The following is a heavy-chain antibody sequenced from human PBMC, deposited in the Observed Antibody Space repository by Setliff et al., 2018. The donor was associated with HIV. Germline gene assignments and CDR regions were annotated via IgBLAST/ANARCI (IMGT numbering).Heavy chain of an antibody. J-gene: IGHJ1*01. CDR2: FDPEDVET. CDR1: GYTLSELS. V-gene: IGHV1-24*01. D-gene: IGHD3-22*01. CDR3: ATVRGYYYGSSGQEYFRH. Sequence: ASVKVSCKVSGYTLSELSMHWVRQAPGKGLEWMGGFDPEDVETIYAEKFQGRVTMTEDTSTDTAYMELSSLRSEDTAVYYCATVRGYYYGSSGQEYFRHWGQCTLVTGST.